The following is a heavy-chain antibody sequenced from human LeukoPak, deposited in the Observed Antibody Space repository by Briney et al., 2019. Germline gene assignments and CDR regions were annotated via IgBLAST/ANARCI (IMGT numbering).Heavy chain of an antibody. CDR3: ARREVLRFLEWSGDYYYGMDV. CDR1: GYTFTSYD. CDR2: MNPNSGNT. D-gene: IGHD3-3*01. V-gene: IGHV1-8*01. Sequence: ASVKVSCKPSGYTFTSYDINWVRQATGQGLEWMGWMNPNSGNTGYAQKFQGRVTMTRNTSISTAYMELSSLRSEDTAVYYCARREVLRFLEWSGDYYYGMDVWGQGTTVTVSS. J-gene: IGHJ6*02.